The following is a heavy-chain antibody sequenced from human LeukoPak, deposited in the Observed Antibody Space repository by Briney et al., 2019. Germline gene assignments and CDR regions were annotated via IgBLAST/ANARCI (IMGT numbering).Heavy chain of an antibody. CDR2: INNSGST. Sequence: SETLSLTCTVSGGSISTFYWTWIRQPAGTGLEWIGRINNSGSTNYNPSLRSRVSMSVDRSKNQFSVTLSSVTAADTAVYFCAREGGDPRWLDPWGQGTLVTVSS. V-gene: IGHV4-4*07. CDR3: AREGGDPRWLDP. CDR1: GGSISTFY. D-gene: IGHD6-25*01. J-gene: IGHJ5*02.